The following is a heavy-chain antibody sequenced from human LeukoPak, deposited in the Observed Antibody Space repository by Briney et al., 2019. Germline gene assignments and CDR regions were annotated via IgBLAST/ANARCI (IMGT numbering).Heavy chain of an antibody. Sequence: GGSLRLSCAASGFTFSSYSMNWVRQAPGKGLEWVSSISSSSSYIYYADSVKGRFTISRDNAKNSLYLQMNSLRAEGTAVYYCARGACSGGSCYPIGYGMDVWGQGTTVTVSS. J-gene: IGHJ6*02. CDR1: GFTFSSYS. V-gene: IGHV3-21*01. CDR2: ISSSSSYI. CDR3: ARGACSGGSCYPIGYGMDV. D-gene: IGHD2-15*01.